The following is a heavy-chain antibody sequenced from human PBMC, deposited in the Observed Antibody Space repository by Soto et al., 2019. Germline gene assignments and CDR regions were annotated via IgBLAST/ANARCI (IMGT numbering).Heavy chain of an antibody. V-gene: IGHV3-53*01. J-gene: IGHJ3*01. Sequence: DVQLVESGGGLIQPGESLRLSCAAFGLTISGKKYVAWVRQAPGKGLEWVYALCAVDGSFYADSVTGRFTNSSDSSKTTVYLQMNDVRPDDTAVYYCAAWHEREHAFDVWGQGTTVTISS. CDR1: GLTISGKKY. D-gene: IGHD1-1*01. CDR3: AAWHEREHAFDV. CDR2: LCAVDGS.